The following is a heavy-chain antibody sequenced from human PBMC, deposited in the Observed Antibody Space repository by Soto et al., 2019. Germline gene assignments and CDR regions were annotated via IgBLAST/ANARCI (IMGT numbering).Heavy chain of an antibody. Sequence: VQLVESGGGLVKPGGSLRLSCAASGFTFSSYSMNWVRQAPGKGLEWVSSISSSSSYIYYADSVKGRFTISRDNAKNSLYLQMNSLRAEDTAVYYCARDDSGSYEYYFDYWGQGTLVTVSS. D-gene: IGHD1-26*01. CDR3: ARDDSGSYEYYFDY. J-gene: IGHJ4*02. CDR1: GFTFSSYS. V-gene: IGHV3-21*01. CDR2: ISSSSSYI.